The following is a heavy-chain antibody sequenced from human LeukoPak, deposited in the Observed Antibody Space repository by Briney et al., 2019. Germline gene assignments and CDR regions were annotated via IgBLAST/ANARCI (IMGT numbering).Heavy chain of an antibody. V-gene: IGHV4-30-4*07. Sequence: PSQTLSLTYAVSGGSISSGGYSWSWIRQPPGKGLEWIGYIYYSGSTYYNPSLKSRVTISVDTSKNQFSLKLSSVTAADTAVYYCARGALWFGEFYFDYWGQGTLVTVSS. CDR1: GGSISSGGYS. CDR2: IYYSGST. D-gene: IGHD3-10*01. CDR3: ARGALWFGEFYFDY. J-gene: IGHJ4*02.